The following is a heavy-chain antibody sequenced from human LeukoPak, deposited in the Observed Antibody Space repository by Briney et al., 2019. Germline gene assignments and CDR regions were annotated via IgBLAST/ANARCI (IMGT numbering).Heavy chain of an antibody. V-gene: IGHV3-23*01. J-gene: IGHJ4*02. CDR1: GFTFSSYA. CDR3: AKDGRVPARSSSFPYYVDY. Sequence: GGSLRLSCAASGFTFSSYAMSWVRQAPGKGLEWVSAISGSGGSTYYADSVKGRFTISRDNSRNTLYLQMNSLRAEDTAVYYCAKDGRVPARSSSFPYYVDYWGQGTLVTVSS. CDR2: ISGSGGST. D-gene: IGHD6-6*01.